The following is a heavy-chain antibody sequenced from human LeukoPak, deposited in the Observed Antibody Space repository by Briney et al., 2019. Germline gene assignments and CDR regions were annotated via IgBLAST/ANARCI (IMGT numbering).Heavy chain of an antibody. CDR3: ARYGRSGSYYLDY. CDR1: GFTFDDYG. CDR2: INWNGGST. D-gene: IGHD1-26*01. Sequence: GGSLRLSCAAPGFTFDDYGMSWVRQAPGKGLEWVSGINWNGGSTGYADSVKGRFTISRDNAKNSLYLQMNSLRAEDTALYYRARYGRSGSYYLDYWGQGTLVTVSS. V-gene: IGHV3-20*04. J-gene: IGHJ4*02.